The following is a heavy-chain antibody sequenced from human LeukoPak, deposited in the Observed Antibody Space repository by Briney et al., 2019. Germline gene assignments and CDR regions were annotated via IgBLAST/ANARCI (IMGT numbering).Heavy chain of an antibody. V-gene: IGHV3-30*18. D-gene: IGHD3-10*01. CDR3: AKGGVRLWFGGGLFDY. Sequence: GRSLRLSCAASGFTFSSYGMHWVRQAPGKGLEGVAVISYDGSNKYYADSVKGRFTISRDNSKNTLYLQMNSLRAEDTAVYYCAKGGVRLWFGGGLFDYWGQGTLVTVSS. CDR2: ISYDGSNK. CDR1: GFTFSSYG. J-gene: IGHJ4*02.